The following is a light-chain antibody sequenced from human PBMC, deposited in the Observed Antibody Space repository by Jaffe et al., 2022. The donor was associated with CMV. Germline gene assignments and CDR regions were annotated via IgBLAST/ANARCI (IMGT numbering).Light chain of an antibody. J-gene: IGLJ2*01. V-gene: IGLV1-51*01. Sequence: QSVLTQPPSVSAAPRQKVTISCSGSSSNIGNSYVAWYQQLPGTAPKVLIYDNDKRPSGIPDRFSASKSGTSATLGITGLQTEDEADYYCATWDSSLSGVVFGGGTKLTV. CDR2: DND. CDR1: SSNIGNSY. CDR3: ATWDSSLSGVV.